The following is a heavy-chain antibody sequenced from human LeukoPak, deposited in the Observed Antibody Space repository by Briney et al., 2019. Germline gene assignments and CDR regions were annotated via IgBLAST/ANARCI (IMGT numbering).Heavy chain of an antibody. Sequence: SETLSLTCTVSGGSITGYYWSWIRQPPGKGLEWVGYIFSSGSTNYNPSLKSRVTISVDTSKNQFSLKLSSVTATDAAVYYCEFDSSGYYRAFDIWGQGTMVTVSS. CDR2: IFSSGST. CDR3: EFDSSGYYRAFDI. V-gene: IGHV4-4*08. CDR1: GGSITGYY. D-gene: IGHD3-22*01. J-gene: IGHJ3*02.